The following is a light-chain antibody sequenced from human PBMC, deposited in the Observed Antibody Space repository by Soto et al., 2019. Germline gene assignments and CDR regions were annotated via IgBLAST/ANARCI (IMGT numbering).Light chain of an antibody. V-gene: IGKV3-15*01. CDR2: DAS. J-gene: IGKJ4*01. CDR1: HSVSTR. Sequence: EIVMTQSPATLSVSPGERATLSCRASHSVSTRLAWYQQKPGQAPRILIYDASTRATGLPARFSGSGSGTDFTLTISSLQSEDFAVYYCQHYTNWPLTFGGGTMVEIK. CDR3: QHYTNWPLT.